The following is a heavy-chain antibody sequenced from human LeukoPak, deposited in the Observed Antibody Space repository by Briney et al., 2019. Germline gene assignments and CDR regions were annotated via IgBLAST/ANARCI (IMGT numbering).Heavy chain of an antibody. J-gene: IGHJ6*03. D-gene: IGHD3-16*01. V-gene: IGHV1-2*02. CDR2: INPNSGGT. CDR3: ARGKGIWGGYYYYMDV. Sequence: RASVKVSCKASGYTFTGYYMHWVRQAPGQGLEWMGWINPNSGGTNYAQKFQGRVTMTRDTSISTAYMELSRLRSDDTAVYYCARGKGIWGGYYYYMDVWGKGTTVTVSS. CDR1: GYTFTGYY.